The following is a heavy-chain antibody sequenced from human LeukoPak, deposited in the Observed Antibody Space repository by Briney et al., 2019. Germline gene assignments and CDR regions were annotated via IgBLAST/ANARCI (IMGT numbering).Heavy chain of an antibody. CDR3: AGGNYLYYFDY. CDR1: GYTFTSYG. Sequence: ASVKVSCKASGYTFTSYGISWVRQAPGQGLEWMGWISAYNGDTNFAQMLQGRVTMTTDTSTSTAYMELRSLRSDDTAVYYCAGGNYLYYFDYWGQGTLVTVSS. V-gene: IGHV1-18*01. J-gene: IGHJ4*02. CDR2: ISAYNGDT. D-gene: IGHD4-11*01.